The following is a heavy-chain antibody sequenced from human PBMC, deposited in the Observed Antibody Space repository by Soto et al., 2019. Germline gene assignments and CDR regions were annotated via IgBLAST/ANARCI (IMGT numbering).Heavy chain of an antibody. J-gene: IGHJ3*02. V-gene: IGHV3-23*01. D-gene: IGHD3-22*01. CDR1: GFTFSSYA. CDR3: AKGRNNYYHSSGRRDAFAI. CDR2: ISGSGGST. Sequence: GGALRVSCAASGFTFSSYAMSWVRQAPGKGLEWVSAISGSGGSTYYADSVKGRYTISRDNSKNTLYLQMNSLRAEDTAVYYCAKGRNNYYHSSGRRDAFAIWVHLTMVTV.